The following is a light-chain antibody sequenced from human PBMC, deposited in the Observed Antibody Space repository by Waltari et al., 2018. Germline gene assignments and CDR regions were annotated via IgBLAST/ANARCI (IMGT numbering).Light chain of an antibody. V-gene: IGKV3-11*01. CDR3: QQRSNWPPGVT. J-gene: IGKJ3*01. Sequence: EIVLRQSQATLSLSPGERATLSCRASQRLSTYLAWYQQKPGQAPRLLIYDASKRASGIPARLSGSGSGTDFTLTISSLEPEDFAVYYCQQRSNWPPGVTFGPGSKVDIK. CDR2: DAS. CDR1: QRLSTY.